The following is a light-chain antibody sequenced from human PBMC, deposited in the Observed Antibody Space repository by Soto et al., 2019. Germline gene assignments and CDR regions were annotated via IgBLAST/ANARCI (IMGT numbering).Light chain of an antibody. CDR2: AAS. CDR1: QVINTV. J-gene: IGKJ4*01. CDR3: LQLHGYPLT. V-gene: IGKV1-9*01. Sequence: DIQLTRSPSFLSASVGDRVTITCRASQVINTVLAWYQQKPGRAPKLLINAASILQSGVPPRFSGSGSGTQFTLTISSLQPEDFATYYCLQLHGYPLTFGGGTKVDIK.